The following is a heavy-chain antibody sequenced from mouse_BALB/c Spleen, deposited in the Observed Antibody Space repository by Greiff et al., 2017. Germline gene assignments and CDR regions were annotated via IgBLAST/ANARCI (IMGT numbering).Heavy chain of an antibody. CDR2: INPSNGRT. J-gene: IGHJ4*01. Sequence: VQLQQPGAELVKPGASVKLSCKASGYTFTSYWMHWVKQRPGQGLEWIGEINPSNGRTNYNEKFKSKATLTVDKSSSTAYMQLSSLTSEDSAVYYCADCYYFYAMDYWGQGTSVTVSS. CDR3: ADCYYFYAMDY. D-gene: IGHD2-3*01. CDR1: GYTFTSYW. V-gene: IGHV1S81*02.